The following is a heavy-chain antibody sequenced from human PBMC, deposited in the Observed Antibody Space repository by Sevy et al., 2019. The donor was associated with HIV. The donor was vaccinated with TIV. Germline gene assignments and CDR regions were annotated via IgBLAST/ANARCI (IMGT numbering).Heavy chain of an antibody. J-gene: IGHJ4*02. CDR3: ARENIAVAGIGYYFDH. D-gene: IGHD6-19*01. CDR1: GFTFSTYG. Sequence: GGSLRLSCVASGFTFSTYGMPWVRQAPGKGLEWVAVIWYDGSNKEYVDSVKGRFTNSRDNSKDTLYLQMNSLRAEDTAVYYCARENIAVAGIGYYFDHWGQGTLVTVSS. V-gene: IGHV3-33*01. CDR2: IWYDGSNK.